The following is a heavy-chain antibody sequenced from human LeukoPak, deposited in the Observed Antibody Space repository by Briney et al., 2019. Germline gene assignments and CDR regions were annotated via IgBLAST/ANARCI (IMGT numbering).Heavy chain of an antibody. Sequence: GGTLTLSCAASGFTFSSYWMHWVRQPPGKGLVWVSRINTDGSSTCYADSVKGRFTISRDNAKNTLYLQMNSLRAEDTAVYYCARADGGNSPHGYWGQGNLVTVSS. CDR2: INTDGSST. D-gene: IGHD4-23*01. CDR1: GFTFSSYW. J-gene: IGHJ4*02. CDR3: ARADGGNSPHGY. V-gene: IGHV3-74*01.